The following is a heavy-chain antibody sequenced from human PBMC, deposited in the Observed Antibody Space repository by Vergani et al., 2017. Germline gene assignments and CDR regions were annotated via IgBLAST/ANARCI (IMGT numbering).Heavy chain of an antibody. CDR3: ARDGDRYPRGVCGY. J-gene: IGHJ4*02. CDR2: IYTSGST. D-gene: IGHD2-21*02. CDR1: GGSISSGSYY. Sequence: QVQLQESGPGLVKPSQTLSLTCTVSGGSISSGSYYWSWIRQPAGKGLEWIGRIYTSGSTNYNPSLESRVTISVDTSKNQFSLKLSSVTAADTAVYYCARDGDRYPRGVCGYWGQGTLVTVSS. V-gene: IGHV4-61*02.